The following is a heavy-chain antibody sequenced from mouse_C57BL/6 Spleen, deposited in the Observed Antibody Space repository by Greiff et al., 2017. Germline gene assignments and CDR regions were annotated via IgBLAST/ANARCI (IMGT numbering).Heavy chain of an antibody. CDR1: GFTFSSYG. V-gene: IGHV5-6*01. CDR3: ARHGDYGYDGLFAY. J-gene: IGHJ3*01. Sequence: DVQLVESGGDLVKPGGSLKLSCAASGFTFSSYGMSWVRQTPDKRLEWVATISSGGSYTYYPDSVKGRFTISRDNAKNTLYLQMSSLKSEDTAMYYCARHGDYGYDGLFAYWGQGTLVTVSA. CDR2: ISSGGSYT. D-gene: IGHD2-2*01.